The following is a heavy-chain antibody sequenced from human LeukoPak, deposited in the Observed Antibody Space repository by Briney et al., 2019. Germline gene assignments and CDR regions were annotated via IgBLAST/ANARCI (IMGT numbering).Heavy chain of an antibody. CDR2: ISYDGSNK. J-gene: IGHJ4*02. CDR3: ARDPSRGYTYGYEDY. CDR1: GFTFSSYA. D-gene: IGHD5-18*01. V-gene: IGHV3-30-3*01. Sequence: PGRSLRLSCAASGFTFSSYAMHWVRQAPGKGLEWVAVISYDGSNKYYADSVKGRFTISRDNSKNTLYLQMNSLRAEDTAVYYCARDPSRGYTYGYEDYWGQGTLVTVSS.